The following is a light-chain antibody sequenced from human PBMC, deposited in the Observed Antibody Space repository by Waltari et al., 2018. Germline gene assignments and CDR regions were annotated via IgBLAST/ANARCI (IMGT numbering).Light chain of an antibody. J-gene: IGKJ4*01. CDR2: WAS. Sequence: DIVMTQSPDSLAASLGDRATINCKSSQSVLYSSNNKNYLAWYQQKPGQPPKLLIYWASTRESGVPDRFSGSGSGTDFTLTISSLQAEDVAVYYCQQYYSTPFGGERKVEIK. V-gene: IGKV4-1*01. CDR3: QQYYSTP. CDR1: QSVLYSSNNKNY.